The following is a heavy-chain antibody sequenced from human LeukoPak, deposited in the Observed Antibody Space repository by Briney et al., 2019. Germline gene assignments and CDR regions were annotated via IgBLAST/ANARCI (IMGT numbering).Heavy chain of an antibody. CDR2: IYYSGTT. J-gene: IGHJ4*02. CDR1: GGSISNYY. D-gene: IGHD6-19*01. Sequence: PSETLSLTCTVSGGSISNYYWNWIRQPPGKGLELIGYIYYSGTTNYNPSLKSRVSMSVDTSKNQFSLKLSSVTAADTAVYYCARGPYSSGWYDYWGQGTLVTVSS. CDR3: ARGPYSSGWYDY. V-gene: IGHV4-59*01.